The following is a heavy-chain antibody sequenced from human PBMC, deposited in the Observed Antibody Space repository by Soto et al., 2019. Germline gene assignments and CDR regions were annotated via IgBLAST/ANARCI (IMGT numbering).Heavy chain of an antibody. J-gene: IGHJ6*02. CDR3: ARGEYDILTGYPYYYYGMDV. Sequence: SVKVSRKASGYTFTSYDINWVRQATGQGLEWMGWMNPNSGNTGYAQKFQGRVTMTRNTSISTAYMELSSLRSEETAVYYCARGEYDILTGYPYYYYGMDVWGQGTTVTVSS. V-gene: IGHV1-8*01. CDR2: MNPNSGNT. D-gene: IGHD3-9*01. CDR1: GYTFTSYD.